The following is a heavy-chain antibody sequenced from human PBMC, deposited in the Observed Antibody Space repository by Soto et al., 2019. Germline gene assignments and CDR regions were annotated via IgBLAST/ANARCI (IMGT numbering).Heavy chain of an antibody. V-gene: IGHV1-46*01. CDR2: INPSGGST. CDR1: GYTFTSYY. CDR3: ARDLPGSQENYYDSSGYHY. Sequence: ASVKVSCKASGYTFTSYYMHWVRQAPGQGLEWMGIINPSGGSTSYAQKFQGRVTMTRDTSTSTVYMELSSLRSEDTAVYYCARDLPGSQENYYDSSGYHYWGQGTLVTVSS. D-gene: IGHD3-22*01. J-gene: IGHJ4*02.